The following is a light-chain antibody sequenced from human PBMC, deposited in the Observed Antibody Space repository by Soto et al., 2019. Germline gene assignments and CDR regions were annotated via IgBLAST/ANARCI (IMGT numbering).Light chain of an antibody. CDR1: QSITKS. CDR2: AAS. Sequence: DIQMTQSPSSLSASVGDRVTITCRASQSITKSLSWYRQKPGKAPRLLIYAASTLQSGVPSRFIGGGSGIDFTLTISSLQPEDFATYYCQQSYSTPPTFGGGTKVDIK. CDR3: QQSYSTPPT. J-gene: IGKJ4*01. V-gene: IGKV1-39*01.